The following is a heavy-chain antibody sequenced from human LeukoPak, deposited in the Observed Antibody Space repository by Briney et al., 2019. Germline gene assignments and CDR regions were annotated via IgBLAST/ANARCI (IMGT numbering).Heavy chain of an antibody. CDR3: VKITSVTGGDC. J-gene: IGHJ4*02. D-gene: IGHD1-1*01. CDR1: GFTFSAYS. V-gene: IGHV3-64D*09. Sequence: GGSLRLSCSASGFTFSAYSMYWVRQAPGKGLEYVSGISNNGGSSFYADSVKGRFTISRDNSKNTLYLQMSSLRAEDTAVYYCVKITSVTGGDCWGQGTRLTVSS. CDR2: ISNNGGSS.